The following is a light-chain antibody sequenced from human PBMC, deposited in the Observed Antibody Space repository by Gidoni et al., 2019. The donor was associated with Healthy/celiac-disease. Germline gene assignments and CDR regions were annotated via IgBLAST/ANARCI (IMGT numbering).Light chain of an antibody. CDR3: QSYDSRLSGYV. CDR1: SSNIGAGYV. Sequence: QSVLTPPPSVAGAPGQRVTISCTGSSSNIGAGYVVHWYQQLPGTAPKLLIYGNSKRPSGVPDRFSGSNSGTSASLAITELQAEDEADYYCQSYDSRLSGYVFGTGTKVTVL. J-gene: IGLJ1*01. CDR2: GNS. V-gene: IGLV1-40*01.